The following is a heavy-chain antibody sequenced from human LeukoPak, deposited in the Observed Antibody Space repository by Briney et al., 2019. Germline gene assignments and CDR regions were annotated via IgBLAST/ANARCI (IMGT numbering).Heavy chain of an antibody. Sequence: SETLSLTCTVSGGSISSSSYYWGWIRQPPGKGLEWIGSIYYSGSTYYNPSLKSRVTISVDTSKNQFSLKLSSVTAADTAVYYCAREWVATSYHLWGYFDYWGQGTLVTASS. CDR1: GGSISSSSYY. V-gene: IGHV4-39*07. CDR3: AREWVATSYHLWGYFDY. CDR2: IYYSGST. D-gene: IGHD1-26*01. J-gene: IGHJ4*02.